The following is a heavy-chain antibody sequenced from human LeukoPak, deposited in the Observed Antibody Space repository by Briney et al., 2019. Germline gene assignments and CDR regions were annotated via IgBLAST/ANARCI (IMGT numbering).Heavy chain of an antibody. CDR3: ARDRMVRGVISSPDY. D-gene: IGHD3-10*01. J-gene: IGHJ4*02. CDR2: ISSSGSTI. Sequence: PGGSLRLSCEASGFTFGSYEMNWVRQAPGKGLEWISYISSSGSTIYYAESVKGRFTISRDNSKNSLYLQMNSLRAEDTAVYYCARDRMVRGVISSPDYWGQGTLVTVSS. V-gene: IGHV3-48*03. CDR1: GFTFGSYE.